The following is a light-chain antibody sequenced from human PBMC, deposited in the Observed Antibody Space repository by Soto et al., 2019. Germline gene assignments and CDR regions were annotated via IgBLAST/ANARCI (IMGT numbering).Light chain of an antibody. J-gene: IGKJ5*01. V-gene: IGKV3-11*01. Sequence: EIVLTQSPATLSLSPGERATLSCRASQSVSSYLAWYQRKPGQAPRLLIYDASNRATGIPARFSGSGSGTDFTLTISSLEPEDFAVYYCQQRSNWPPITCGQGTRLEIK. CDR3: QQRSNWPPIT. CDR1: QSVSSY. CDR2: DAS.